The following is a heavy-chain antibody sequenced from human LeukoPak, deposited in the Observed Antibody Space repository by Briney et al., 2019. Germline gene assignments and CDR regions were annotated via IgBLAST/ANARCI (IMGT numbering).Heavy chain of an antibody. Sequence: GGSLRFSCAASGFTFSDYYMTWIRQAPGKGLEWVSYISGSGTTIYYADSVKGRFTISRDNAKNSLYLQMNSLRAEDTAVYYCASKGITIFGVAADYWGQGTLVTVSS. V-gene: IGHV3-11*04. CDR3: ASKGITIFGVAADY. CDR2: ISGSGTTI. D-gene: IGHD3-3*01. J-gene: IGHJ4*02. CDR1: GFTFSDYY.